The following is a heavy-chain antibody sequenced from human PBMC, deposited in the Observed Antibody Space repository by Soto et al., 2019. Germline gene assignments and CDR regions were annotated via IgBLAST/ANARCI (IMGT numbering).Heavy chain of an antibody. CDR1: GGSISSYY. V-gene: IGHV4-59*01. CDR3: ARAPSVYCSSTSCSRYYYYYYLDV. Sequence: SETLSLTCTVSGGSISSYYWSWIRQPPGKGLEWIGYIYYSGSTNYNPSLKSRVTISVDTSKNQFSLKLSSVTAADTAVYYCARAPSVYCSSTSCSRYYYYYYLDVWGKGTTVTLSS. D-gene: IGHD2-2*01. CDR2: IYYSGST. J-gene: IGHJ6*03.